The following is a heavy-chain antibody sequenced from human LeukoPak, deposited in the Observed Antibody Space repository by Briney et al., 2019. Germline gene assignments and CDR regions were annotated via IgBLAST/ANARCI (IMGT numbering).Heavy chain of an antibody. J-gene: IGHJ4*02. CDR3: ARNYGGYDGTDY. Sequence: PGGSLRLSCSASGFTFIYYAMHWVRQAPGKGLEWVSGISWNGGSTGYADSVKGRFTISRDNAKNSLYLQMNSLRAEDTALYYCARNYGGYDGTDYWGQGTLVTVSS. CDR1: GFTFIYYA. D-gene: IGHD5-12*01. V-gene: IGHV3-20*04. CDR2: ISWNGGST.